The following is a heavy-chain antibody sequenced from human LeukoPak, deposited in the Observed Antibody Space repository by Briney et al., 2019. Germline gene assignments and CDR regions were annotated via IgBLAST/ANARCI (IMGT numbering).Heavy chain of an antibody. CDR1: GGSISSYY. Sequence: SETLSLTCTVSGGSISSYYWSWIRQPPGKGLEWIGYIYYSGSTNYNPSLKSRVTISVDTSKNQFSLKLSSVTAADTAVYYCASSLTTVDPDDAFDIWGQGTMVTVSS. CDR3: ASSLTTVDPDDAFDI. V-gene: IGHV4-59*01. J-gene: IGHJ3*02. D-gene: IGHD4-23*01. CDR2: IYYSGST.